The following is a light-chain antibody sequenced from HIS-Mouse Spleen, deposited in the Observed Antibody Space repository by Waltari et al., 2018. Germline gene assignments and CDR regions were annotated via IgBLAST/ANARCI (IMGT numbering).Light chain of an antibody. CDR2: EVS. CDR3: SSYAGSNIYV. V-gene: IGLV2-8*01. J-gene: IGLJ1*01. CDR1: SSDVGGYNY. Sequence: QSALTQPPSASGSPGQSVTTSCTGTSSDVGGYNYVSWYQQHPGKAPKLMIYEVSKRHSGVPDRFSGSKSGNTASLTVSGLQAEDEADYYCSSYAGSNIYVFGTGTKVTVL.